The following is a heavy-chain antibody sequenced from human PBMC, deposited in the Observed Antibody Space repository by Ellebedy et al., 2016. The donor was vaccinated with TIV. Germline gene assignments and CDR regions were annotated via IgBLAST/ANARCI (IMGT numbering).Heavy chain of an antibody. Sequence: GESLKISCAASGFTFNNYGMTWVRQAPGKGLEWVSAINYDGTTTYYADSVKGRATISRDNSKNTLYLQIDSLSAGDTALYYCAKMLVPAAPLGMDVWGQGTTVTVSS. CDR3: AKMLVPAAPLGMDV. J-gene: IGHJ6*02. D-gene: IGHD2-2*01. V-gene: IGHV3-23*01. CDR2: INYDGTTT. CDR1: GFTFNNYG.